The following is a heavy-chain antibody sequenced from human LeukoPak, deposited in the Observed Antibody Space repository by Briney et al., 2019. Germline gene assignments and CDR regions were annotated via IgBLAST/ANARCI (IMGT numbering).Heavy chain of an antibody. V-gene: IGHV3-23*01. CDR3: AKDDAWLRFGE. D-gene: IGHD3-10*01. J-gene: IGHJ4*02. CDR1: GFTFSNHG. CDR2: ISPSGDIR. Sequence: GGTMRLSCAASGFTFSNHGMNWVRQAPGKGLEWVSGISPSGDIRYYADSVKGRFTISRDNSKNTLYLEVISLTAEDTAVYYCAKDDAWLRFGEWSQGTLVTVSS.